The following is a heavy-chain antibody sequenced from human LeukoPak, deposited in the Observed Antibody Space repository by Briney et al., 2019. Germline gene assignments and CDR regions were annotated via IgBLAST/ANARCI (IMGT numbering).Heavy chain of an antibody. V-gene: IGHV3-23*01. CDR3: AKDGTWCCSTSCYAGD. CDR1: GFTFSSYA. J-gene: IGHJ4*02. CDR2: ISGSGGNT. D-gene: IGHD2-2*01. Sequence: GGSLRLSCAASGFTFSSYAMSWVRQAPGKGLEWVSTISGSGGNTYYADSVKGRFTISRDNSKNTLYLQMNSLRAEDTAVFYCAKDGTWCCSTSCYAGDWAQGTLVAVSS.